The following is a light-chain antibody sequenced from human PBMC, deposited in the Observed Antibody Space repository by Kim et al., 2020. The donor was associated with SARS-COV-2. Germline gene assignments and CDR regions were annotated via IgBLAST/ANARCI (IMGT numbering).Light chain of an antibody. Sequence: IVLTQSPGTLSLSPGEGATLSCRASQHVYKGYLAWYQQRLDQAPRLLIYQTSNRATGIPDRFSGSGSGTDFTLTISRLEPEDFAVYYCQQYGSSPPYTFGQGTKLEI. CDR1: QHVYKGY. J-gene: IGKJ2*01. CDR3: QQYGSSPPYT. CDR2: QTS. V-gene: IGKV3-20*01.